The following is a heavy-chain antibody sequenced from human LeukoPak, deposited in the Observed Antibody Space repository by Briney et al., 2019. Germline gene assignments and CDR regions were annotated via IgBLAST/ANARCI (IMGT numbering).Heavy chain of an antibody. D-gene: IGHD6-13*01. Sequence: GGSLRLSCAASGFTFNNYAMNWVRQAPGKGLEWVSSISSSSSYIYYADSVKGRFTISRDNAKNSLYLQMNSLRAEDTAVYYCARVDSSWDFDYWGQGTLVTVSS. CDR2: ISSSSSYI. CDR3: ARVDSSWDFDY. J-gene: IGHJ4*02. V-gene: IGHV3-21*01. CDR1: GFTFNNYA.